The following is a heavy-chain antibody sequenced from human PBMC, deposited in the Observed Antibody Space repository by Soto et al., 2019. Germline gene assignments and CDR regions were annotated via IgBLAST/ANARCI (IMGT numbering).Heavy chain of an antibody. V-gene: IGHV5-10-1*01. CDR2: IDPFDSQT. CDR3: AREGYSFGRNNYGMDV. J-gene: IGHJ6*02. D-gene: IGHD5-18*01. Sequence: GASLKISCQGSGYRFTTYWITWVRQMPGKGLEWMGRIDPFDSQTKYSPSFQGHVTISADKSINTAYLQWRRLTASDTAMYYCAREGYSFGRNNYGMDVWGQGTTVTVSS. CDR1: GYRFTTYW.